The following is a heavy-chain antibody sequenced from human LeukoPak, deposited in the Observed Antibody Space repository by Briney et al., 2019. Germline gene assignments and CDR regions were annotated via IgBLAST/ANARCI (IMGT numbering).Heavy chain of an antibody. V-gene: IGHV3-74*01. CDR2: ISGDGRAT. D-gene: IGHD5-18*01. J-gene: IGHJ4*02. Sequence: GGSMRLSCAASGFIFTDYWMHWVRQGPGKELVWVARISGDGRATTYADSVKGRFTISRDNAMSTAFLQMNSLRAEDTAVYYCAKDLDRIQLWSGPFDYWGQGTLVTVSS. CDR3: AKDLDRIQLWSGPFDY. CDR1: GFIFTDYW.